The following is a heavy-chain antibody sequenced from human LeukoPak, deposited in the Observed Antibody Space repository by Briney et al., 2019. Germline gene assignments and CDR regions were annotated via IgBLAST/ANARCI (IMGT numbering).Heavy chain of an antibody. V-gene: IGHV1-2*06. CDR3: AKSQKGYFDY. Sequence: ALVRVSCKASGYTFTNYYIHWVRQAPGQGLEWMGRINPNSGDTNYAQKFQGRVTMTRDTSITTAYMELSGLRSGDTAVYYCAKSQKGYFDYWGQGTLVTVSS. J-gene: IGHJ4*02. CDR2: INPNSGDT. CDR1: GYTFTNYY.